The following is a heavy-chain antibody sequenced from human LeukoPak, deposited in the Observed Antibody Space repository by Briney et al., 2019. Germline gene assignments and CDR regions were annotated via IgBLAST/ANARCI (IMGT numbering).Heavy chain of an antibody. J-gene: IGHJ4*02. D-gene: IGHD2-2*01. CDR1: GFTFSSYW. V-gene: IGHV3-7*01. CDR3: AREGDIVVVPAAYKRSYFDY. Sequence: GGSLRLSCAASGFTFSSYWMSWVRQAPGKGLEWVANIKQDGSEKYYVDSVKGRFTISRDNAKNSLYLQMNSLRAEDTAVYYCAREGDIVVVPAAYKRSYFDYWGQGTLVTVSS. CDR2: IKQDGSEK.